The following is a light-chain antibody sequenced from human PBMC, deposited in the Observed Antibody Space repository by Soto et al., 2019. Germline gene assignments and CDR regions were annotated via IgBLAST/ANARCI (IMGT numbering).Light chain of an antibody. Sequence: IQMPQSPSTLSASVGARVTITCRASQSISSWLAWYQQKPGKAPKLLIYDASSLQSGVPSRFSGRGSGTDFTLTISSLQPEDFATYYCQQSYSTPITFGQGTRLEI. CDR1: QSISSW. V-gene: IGKV1-39*01. CDR3: QQSYSTPIT. CDR2: DAS. J-gene: IGKJ5*01.